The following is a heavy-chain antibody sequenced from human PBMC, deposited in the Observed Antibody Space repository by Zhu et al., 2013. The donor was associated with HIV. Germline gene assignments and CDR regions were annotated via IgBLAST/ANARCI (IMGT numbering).Heavy chain of an antibody. CDR2: INPSGGST. J-gene: IGHJ4*02. CDR1: GYTFTSYY. D-gene: IGHD3-22*01. Sequence: QVQLVQSGAEVKKPGASVKVSCKASGYTFTSYYMHWVRQAPGQGLEWMGIINPSGGSTSYAQKFQGRVTMTRDTSTSTVYMELSSLRSEDTAVYYCARGGPYYYDSSGYYPVYYFDYWGQGTLVTVSS. V-gene: IGHV1-46*03. CDR3: ARGGPYYYDSSGYYPVYYFDY.